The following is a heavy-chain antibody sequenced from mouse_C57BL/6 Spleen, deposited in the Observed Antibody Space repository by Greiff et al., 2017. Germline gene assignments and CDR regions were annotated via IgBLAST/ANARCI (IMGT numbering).Heavy chain of an antibody. D-gene: IGHD1-1*01. V-gene: IGHV1-82*01. CDR2: IYPGDGDT. Sequence: QVQLKQSGPELVKPGASVKISCKASGYAFSSSWMNWVKQRPGKGLEWIGRIYPGDGDTNYNGKFKGKATLTADKSSSTAYMQLSSLTSEDSAVYFCARSDYGSTWFAYWGQGTLVTVSA. J-gene: IGHJ3*01. CDR3: ARSDYGSTWFAY. CDR1: GYAFSSSW.